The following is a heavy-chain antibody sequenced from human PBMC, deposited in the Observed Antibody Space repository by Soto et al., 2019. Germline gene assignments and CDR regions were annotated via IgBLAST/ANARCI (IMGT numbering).Heavy chain of an antibody. CDR2: IYYSGST. D-gene: IGHD3-10*01. Sequence: SSETLSLTCTVSGGSISSSSYYWGWIRQPPGKGLEWIGYIYYSGSTNYNPSLKSRVTISVDTSKNQFSLKLSSVTAADTAVYYCARGGGPVLLWFGELVHWFDPWGQGTLVTVYS. V-gene: IGHV4-61*05. CDR1: GGSISSSSYY. J-gene: IGHJ5*02. CDR3: ARGGGPVLLWFGELVHWFDP.